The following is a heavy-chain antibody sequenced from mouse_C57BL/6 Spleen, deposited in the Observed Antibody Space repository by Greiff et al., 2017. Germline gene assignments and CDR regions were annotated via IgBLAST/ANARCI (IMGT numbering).Heavy chain of an antibody. V-gene: IGHV1-64*01. CDR1: GYTFTSYW. J-gene: IGHJ4*01. CDR3: ARSELSPYYCAMDY. CDR2: IHPTSGST. D-gene: IGHD4-1*01. Sequence: VKLQQPGAELVKPGASVKLSCKASGYTFTSYWMHWVKQRPGQGLEWIGMIHPTSGSTNYNEKFKSKATLTVDKSSSTAYMQLSSLTSEDSAVYYCARSELSPYYCAMDYWGQGTSVTVSS.